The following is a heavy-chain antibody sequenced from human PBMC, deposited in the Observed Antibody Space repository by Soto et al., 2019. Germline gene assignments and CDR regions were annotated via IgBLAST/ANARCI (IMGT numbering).Heavy chain of an antibody. CDR2: ISAYNGNT. V-gene: IGHV1-18*01. Sequence: ASVKVSCKASGYTFTSYGIGWVRQAPGQGLEWMGWISAYNGNTNYAQKLQGRVTMTTDTSTSTAYMELRSLRSDDTAVYYCARVNSGSYYYYGMDVWGQGTTVTVSS. D-gene: IGHD1-26*01. J-gene: IGHJ6*02. CDR3: ARVNSGSYYYYGMDV. CDR1: GYTFTSYG.